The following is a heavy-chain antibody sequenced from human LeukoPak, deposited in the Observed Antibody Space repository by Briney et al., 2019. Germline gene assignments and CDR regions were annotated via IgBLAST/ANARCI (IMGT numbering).Heavy chain of an antibody. D-gene: IGHD1-26*01. CDR1: GYTFASYY. CDR3: ARDSTPTYYSGTYYFEY. Sequence: GASVKVSCKASGYTFASYYMHWVRQAPGQGLEWMGIINPSGGSTTYAQKFQGGVTMTRDTSTSTVYMELSSLRSEDTAVYYCARDSTPTYYSGTYYFEYWGQGTLVTVSS. CDR2: INPSGGST. J-gene: IGHJ4*02. V-gene: IGHV1-46*01.